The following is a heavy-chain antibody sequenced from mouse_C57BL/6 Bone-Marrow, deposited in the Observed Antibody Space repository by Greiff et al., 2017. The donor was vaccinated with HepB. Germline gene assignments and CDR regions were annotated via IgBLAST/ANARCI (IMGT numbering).Heavy chain of an antibody. Sequence: QVQLQQPGTELVKPGASVKLSCKASGYTFTSYWMHWVKQRPGQGLEWIGNINPSNGGTNYNEKFKSKATLTVDKSSSTAYMQLSSLTSEDSAVYYCARPGLYYYGSSVLAYWGQGTLVTVSA. V-gene: IGHV1-53*01. CDR2: INPSNGGT. J-gene: IGHJ3*01. CDR3: ARPGLYYYGSSVLAY. CDR1: GYTFTSYW. D-gene: IGHD1-1*01.